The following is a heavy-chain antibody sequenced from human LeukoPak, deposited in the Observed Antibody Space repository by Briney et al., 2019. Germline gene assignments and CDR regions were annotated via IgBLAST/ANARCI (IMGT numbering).Heavy chain of an antibody. Sequence: SETLSLTCTVSGGSISGFYWSWIRQPPGKGLEWIGYIYYTGSTNYNPSLKSRVTISVDTSKNQFSLKLSSVTAADTAVYYCARDNGYGDPFDYWGQGTLVTVSS. CDR1: GGSISGFY. CDR3: ARDNGYGDPFDY. D-gene: IGHD4-17*01. J-gene: IGHJ4*02. CDR2: IYYTGST. V-gene: IGHV4-59*01.